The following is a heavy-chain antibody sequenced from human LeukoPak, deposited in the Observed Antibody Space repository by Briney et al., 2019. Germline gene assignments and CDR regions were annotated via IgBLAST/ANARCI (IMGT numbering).Heavy chain of an antibody. V-gene: IGHV3-30*14. D-gene: IGHD6-19*01. Sequence: GGSLRLSCAASGFTFSSYAMHWVRQAPGKGREWVAVISYDGSNKYYADSVKGRFTISRDNSKNTLYLHMDSLRVEDMAVYYCARAYGSGWAPGGYWGQGTLVTVSS. J-gene: IGHJ4*02. CDR1: GFTFSSYA. CDR3: ARAYGSGWAPGGY. CDR2: ISYDGSNK.